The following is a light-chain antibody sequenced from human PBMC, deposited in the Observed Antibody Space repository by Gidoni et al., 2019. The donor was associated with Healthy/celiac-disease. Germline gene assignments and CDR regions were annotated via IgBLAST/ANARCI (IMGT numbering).Light chain of an antibody. V-gene: IGLV3-1*01. CDR3: QAWDSSTAVV. J-gene: IGLJ2*01. CDR2: QDS. Sequence: SYELTPPPSVSVSPGQTASITCSGDKLGDKYACWYQQKPGQSPVLVIYQDSKRPSGIPERFSGSNAGNKATLTISGTQAMDEADYYCQAWDSSTAVVFGGGTKLTVL. CDR1: KLGDKY.